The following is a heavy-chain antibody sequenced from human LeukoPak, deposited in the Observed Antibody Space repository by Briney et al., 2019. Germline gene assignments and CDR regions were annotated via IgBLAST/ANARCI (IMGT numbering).Heavy chain of an antibody. CDR2: IYYSGST. V-gene: IGHV4-59*01. D-gene: IGHD3-10*01. J-gene: IGHJ5*02. CDR1: GGSFSGYY. Sequence: PSETLSLTCAVYGGSFSGYYWSWIRQPPGKGLEWIGYIYYSGSTNYNPSLKSRVTISVDTSKNQFSLKLSSVTAADTAVYYCARGITMVRGVIMNWFDPWGQGTLVTVSS. CDR3: ARGITMVRGVIMNWFDP.